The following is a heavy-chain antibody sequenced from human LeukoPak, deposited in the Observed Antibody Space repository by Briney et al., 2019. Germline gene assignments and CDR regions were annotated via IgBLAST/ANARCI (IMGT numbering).Heavy chain of an antibody. CDR1: GFTFSSYA. CDR2: ISGSGGST. Sequence: GGSLRLTCAASGFTFSSYAMSWVSQAPGKGLERVSAISGSGGSTYYADSVKGRLTISRDNSKNTLYLQMNSLRAEDTAVYYCAKELEGIRTLIDYWGQGTLVTVSS. CDR3: AKELEGIRTLIDY. V-gene: IGHV3-23*01. D-gene: IGHD3-3*01. J-gene: IGHJ4*02.